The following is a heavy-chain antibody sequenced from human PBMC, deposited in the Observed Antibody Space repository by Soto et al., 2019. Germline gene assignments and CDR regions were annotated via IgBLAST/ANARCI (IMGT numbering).Heavy chain of an antibody. V-gene: IGHV3-9*01. J-gene: IGHJ6*03. CDR1: GFSFDDYA. CDR2: ITWNGGSI. CDR3: AKDSTLYYYYYMYV. Sequence: EVQLVESGGGLVQPGRSLRLSCAASGFSFDDYAMHWVRQAPGKGLEWVSGITWNGGSIGYADSVKGRFTISRDNAKNSLYLQMNSLRAEDTALYYFAKDSTLYYYYYMYVWGKGTTVTVSS.